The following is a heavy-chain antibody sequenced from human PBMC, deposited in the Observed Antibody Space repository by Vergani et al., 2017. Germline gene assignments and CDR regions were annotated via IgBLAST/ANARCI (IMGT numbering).Heavy chain of an antibody. CDR1: GASVNSYY. Sequence: VTLQESGPGLVQPSETLSLTCTVSGASVNSYYWSWIRQPPGKGLEWMGYVSFRGDTLYDPSVKCRMTISLNTSSNQFSLYLTSVTAADTAVYYCARSRIYYGAGSPDYWGQGTLVTVSS. D-gene: IGHD3-10*01. CDR3: ARSRIYYGAGSPDY. V-gene: IGHV4-59*02. J-gene: IGHJ4*02. CDR2: VSFRGDT.